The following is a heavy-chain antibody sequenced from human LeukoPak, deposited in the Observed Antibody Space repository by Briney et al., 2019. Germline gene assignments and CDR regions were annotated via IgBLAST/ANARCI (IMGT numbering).Heavy chain of an antibody. V-gene: IGHV3-15*01. D-gene: IGHD6-19*01. J-gene: IGHJ3*02. CDR1: GFTFSNAW. Sequence: PGGSLRLSCAASGFTFSNAWMSWVRQAPGKGLEWVGRIKSKTDGGTTDYAAPVKGRFTISRDDSKNTLYLQMNSLKTEDTAVYYCTTEVAEDSSGWYVSGAFDIWGQGTMVTVSS. CDR2: IKSKTDGGTT. CDR3: TTEVAEDSSGWYVSGAFDI.